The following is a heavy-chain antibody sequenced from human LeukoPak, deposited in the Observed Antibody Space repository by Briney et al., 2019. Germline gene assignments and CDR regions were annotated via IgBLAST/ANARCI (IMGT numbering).Heavy chain of an antibody. J-gene: IGHJ4*02. CDR3: AKTSNYYGSGSYYNVRPFDY. CDR2: ISGSGGST. Sequence: GGSLRLSCAASGFTFSSYAMSWVRQAPGKGREWVSAISGSGGSTYYADSVKGRFTISRDNSKNTLYLQMNSLRAEDTAVYYCAKTSNYYGSGSYYNVRPFDYWGQGTLVTVSS. CDR1: GFTFSSYA. V-gene: IGHV3-23*01. D-gene: IGHD3-10*01.